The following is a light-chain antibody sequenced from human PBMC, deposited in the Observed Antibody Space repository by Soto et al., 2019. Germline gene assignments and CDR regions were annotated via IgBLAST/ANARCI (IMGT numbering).Light chain of an antibody. J-gene: IGKJ1*01. Sequence: EIVMTPSPATLSVSPGERATLSCRASQSVSSNLAWYQQKPGQAPRLLIYGASTRATGIPARFSGSGSGTEFTLTISSLQSEDFAVYYCQQYNNWPPNTFGQGTKV. V-gene: IGKV3-15*01. CDR2: GAS. CDR1: QSVSSN. CDR3: QQYNNWPPNT.